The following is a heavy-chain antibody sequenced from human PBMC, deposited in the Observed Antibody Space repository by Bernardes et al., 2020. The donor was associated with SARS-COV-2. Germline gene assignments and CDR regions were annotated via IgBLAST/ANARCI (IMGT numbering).Heavy chain of an antibody. Sequence: GGSLRLSCAASGFTFSSYSMNWVRQAPGKGLEWVSSISSSSSYIYYADSVKGRFTISRDNAKNSLYLQMNSLRAEDTAVYYCARAPGVGATPIDYWGQGTLVTVSS. CDR1: GFTFSSYS. CDR3: ARAPGVGATPIDY. V-gene: IGHV3-21*01. CDR2: ISSSSSYI. J-gene: IGHJ4*02. D-gene: IGHD1-26*01.